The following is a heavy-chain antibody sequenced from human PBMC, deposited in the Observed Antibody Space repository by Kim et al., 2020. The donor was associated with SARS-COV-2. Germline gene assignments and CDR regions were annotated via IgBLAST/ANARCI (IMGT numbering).Heavy chain of an antibody. V-gene: IGHV3-9*01. CDR1: GFTFDDYD. CDR3: AKDSGMVREDNGMDV. Sequence: GGSLRLSCAASGFTFDDYDMHRVRQAPGKGLEWVSGISWNSGTIGYADSVNGRFTISRDNAKNSLYLQMNNLRAEDTALYYCAKDSGMVREDNGMDVWGEGTTLTISA. CDR2: ISWNSGTI. J-gene: IGHJ6*04. D-gene: IGHD3-10*01.